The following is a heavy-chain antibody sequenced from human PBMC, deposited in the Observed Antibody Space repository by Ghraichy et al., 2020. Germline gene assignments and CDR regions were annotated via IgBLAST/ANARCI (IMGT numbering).Heavy chain of an antibody. J-gene: IGHJ4*02. CDR3: ARHPGVAGYFDY. CDR1: GASISSYY. Sequence: SETLSLTCTVSGASISSYYWSWIRQSPERGLEWIGYIYYSGSTNYNPSLKRRVTILLDTSKSQFSLKLSSVTAADTAVYYCARHPGVAGYFDYWGQGTLVTVSS. D-gene: IGHD2-15*01. V-gene: IGHV4-59*08. CDR2: IYYSGST.